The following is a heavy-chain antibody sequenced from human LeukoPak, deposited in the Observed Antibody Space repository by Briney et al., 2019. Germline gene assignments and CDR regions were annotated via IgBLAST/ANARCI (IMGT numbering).Heavy chain of an antibody. CDR2: INQDGSVK. J-gene: IGHJ4*02. CDR3: ARVSDISVAAYFDY. V-gene: IGHV3-7*03. Sequence: GGSLRLSCGASGFTFDDYWMSWVRQAPGQGLEWVANINQDGSVKYYLDSAKGRFTISRDNAKNSLYLQMNSLRAEDTALYYCARVSDISVAAYFDYWGQGTLVTVSS. CDR1: GFTFDDYW. D-gene: IGHD6-19*01.